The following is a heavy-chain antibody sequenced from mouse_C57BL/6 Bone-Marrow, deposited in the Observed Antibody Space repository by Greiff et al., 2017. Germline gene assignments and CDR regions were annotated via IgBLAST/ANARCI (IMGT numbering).Heavy chain of an antibody. CDR3: ARAPQQLRLRGGYFDY. Sequence: VKLVESGAELAKPGASVKLSCKASGYTFTSYWMHWVKQRPGQGLEWIGYINPSSGYTKYNQKFKDKATLTADKSSSTAYMQLSSLTYEDSAVDYCARAPQQLRLRGGYFDYWGQGTTLTVSA. J-gene: IGHJ2*01. D-gene: IGHD3-2*02. CDR2: INPSSGYT. CDR1: GYTFTSYW. V-gene: IGHV1-7*01.